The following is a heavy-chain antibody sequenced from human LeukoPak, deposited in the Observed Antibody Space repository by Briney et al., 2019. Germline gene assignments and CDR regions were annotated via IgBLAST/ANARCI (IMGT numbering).Heavy chain of an antibody. CDR3: TAGTGRSDFDY. Sequence: PGGSLRLSCAASGFTFSNAWMSWVRQAPGRGLEWVGRIKRKGDDGTIDYAAPVKGRLSILRDDSKNTLYLQMNSLKSEDTAVYYCTAGTGRSDFDYWGQGTLVTVSS. V-gene: IGHV3-15*01. CDR2: IKRKGDDGTI. J-gene: IGHJ4*02. D-gene: IGHD3/OR15-3a*01. CDR1: GFTFSNAW.